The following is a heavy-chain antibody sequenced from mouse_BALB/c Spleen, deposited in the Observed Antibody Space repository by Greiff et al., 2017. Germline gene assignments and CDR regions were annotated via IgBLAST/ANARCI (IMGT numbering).Heavy chain of an antibody. CDR1: GFNIKDSY. V-gene: IGHV14-1*02. Sequence: VQLQQSGAELVRPGALVKLSCKASGFNIKDSYMHWVKQRPEQGLEWIGWIDPENGNTIYDPKFQGKASITADPSSNTAYLQLSSLTSEDTAVYYCARLLDYWGQGTLVTVSA. J-gene: IGHJ3*01. CDR3: ARLLDY. CDR2: IDPENGNT.